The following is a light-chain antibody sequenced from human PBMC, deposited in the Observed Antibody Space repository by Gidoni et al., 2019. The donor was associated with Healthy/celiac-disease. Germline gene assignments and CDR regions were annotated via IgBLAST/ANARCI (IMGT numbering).Light chain of an antibody. Sequence: QSALTQPASVSGSPGQSITISCTGASSDVGGYNYVSWYQQRPGKAPKLMICEVSNRPSGVSNRFSGSKSGNTASLTISGLQAEDEADYYCSSYSSSSTPTVFGGGTKLTVL. CDR2: EVS. CDR1: SSDVGGYNY. CDR3: SSYSSSSTPTV. V-gene: IGLV2-14*01. J-gene: IGLJ2*01.